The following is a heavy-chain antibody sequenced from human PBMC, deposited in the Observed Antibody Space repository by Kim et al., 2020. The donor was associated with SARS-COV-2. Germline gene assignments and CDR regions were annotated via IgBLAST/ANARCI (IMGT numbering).Heavy chain of an antibody. D-gene: IGHD3-16*01. CDR3: VRDRMGGALDM. Sequence: RFDADSVEGRFTISRDNAKNSLFLQMNSLRDEDTALYDCVRDRMGGALDMWGQGTMVTVSS. V-gene: IGHV3-48*02. J-gene: IGHJ3*02. CDR2: R.